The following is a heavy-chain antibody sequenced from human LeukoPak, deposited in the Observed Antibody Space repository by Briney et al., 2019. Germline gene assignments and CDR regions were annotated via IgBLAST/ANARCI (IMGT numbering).Heavy chain of an antibody. Sequence: GVSLRLSCAASGFTFSSYGMHWVRQAPGKGLEWVAVISYDGSNKYYADSVKGRFTISRDNSKNTLYLQMNSLRAEDTAVYYCAKDIAYCGGDCPPHYYGMDVWGQGTTVTVSS. CDR3: AKDIAYCGGDCPPHYYGMDV. CDR2: ISYDGSNK. V-gene: IGHV3-30*18. D-gene: IGHD2-21*02. J-gene: IGHJ6*02. CDR1: GFTFSSYG.